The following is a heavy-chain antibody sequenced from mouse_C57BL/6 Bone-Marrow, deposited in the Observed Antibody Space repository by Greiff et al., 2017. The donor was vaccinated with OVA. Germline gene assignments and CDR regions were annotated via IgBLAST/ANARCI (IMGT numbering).Heavy chain of an antibody. D-gene: IGHD2-10*01. CDR1: GYTFTSYW. CDR3: AMRTYYCNCVYFDY. Sequence: VQLQHPGAELVKPGASVKVSCKASGYTFTSYWMHWVKQRPGQGLEWIGRIHPSDSDTTYNQKFKGKATLTVDKSSSTAYMQHSNLTSEDSAVYYGAMRTYYCNCVYFDYWGQGTTLTVSS. J-gene: IGHJ2*01. V-gene: IGHV1-74*01. CDR2: IHPSDSDT.